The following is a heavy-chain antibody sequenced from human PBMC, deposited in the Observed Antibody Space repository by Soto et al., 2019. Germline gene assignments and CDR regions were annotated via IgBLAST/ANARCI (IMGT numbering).Heavy chain of an antibody. D-gene: IGHD1-26*01. J-gene: IGHJ6*02. CDR3: ARDPPKYSGSYYYYYYYGMDV. V-gene: IGHV1-18*01. CDR2: ISAYNGNT. Sequence: ASVKVSCKASGYTFTSYGISWVRQAPGQGLEWMGWISAYNGNTNYAQKLQGRVTMTTDTSTSTAYMELRSLRSDDTAVYYCARDPPKYSGSYYYYYYYGMDVWGQGTTVTVSS. CDR1: GYTFTSYG.